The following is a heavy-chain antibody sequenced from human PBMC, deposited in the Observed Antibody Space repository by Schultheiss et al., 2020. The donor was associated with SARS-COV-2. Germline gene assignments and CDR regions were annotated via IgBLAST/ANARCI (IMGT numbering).Heavy chain of an antibody. D-gene: IGHD6-25*01. V-gene: IGHV4-38-2*01. CDR1: GYSISSGYY. Sequence: SQTLSLTCAVSGYSISSGYYWGWIRQPPGKGLEWIGSIYHSGSTYYNPSLKSRVTISVDTSKNQFSLKLSSVTAADTAVYYCARGGSAGGVDYWGQGTLVTVSS. J-gene: IGHJ4*02. CDR3: ARGGSAGGVDY. CDR2: IYHSGST.